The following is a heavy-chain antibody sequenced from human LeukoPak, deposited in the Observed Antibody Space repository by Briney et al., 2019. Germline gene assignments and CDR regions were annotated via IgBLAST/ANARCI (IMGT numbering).Heavy chain of an antibody. CDR2: ISWDGGST. J-gene: IGHJ6*03. V-gene: IGHV3-43D*03. Sequence: GGSLRLSCAASGFTFDDYAMHWVRQAPGKGLEWVSLISWDGGSTYYADSVKGRFTISRDNSKNSLCLQMNSLRAEDTALYYCAKDLRKRYCSGGSCFYYYYYMDVWGKGTTVTVSS. CDR1: GFTFDDYA. D-gene: IGHD2-15*01. CDR3: AKDLRKRYCSGGSCFYYYYYMDV.